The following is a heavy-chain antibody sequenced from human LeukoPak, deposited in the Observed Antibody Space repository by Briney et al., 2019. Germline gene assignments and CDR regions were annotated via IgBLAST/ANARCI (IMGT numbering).Heavy chain of an antibody. D-gene: IGHD6-13*01. V-gene: IGHV4-59*11. J-gene: IGHJ5*02. CDR1: GGSISSHY. CDR3: ARAPQQSKDWFDP. CDR2: IYYSGST. Sequence: SETLSLTCTVSGGSISSHYWSWIRQPPGKGLEWIGYIYYSGSTNYNPSLKSRVTISVDTSKNQFSLKLSSVTAADTAVYYCARAPQQSKDWFDPWGQGTLVTVSS.